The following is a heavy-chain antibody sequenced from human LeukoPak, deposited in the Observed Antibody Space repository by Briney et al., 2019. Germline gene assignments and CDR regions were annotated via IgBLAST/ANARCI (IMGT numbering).Heavy chain of an antibody. CDR3: TSWDTTVVTQSYDYYYYMDV. Sequence: GGSLRLSCAASGFTFSGSAMHWVRQASGKGLEWVGRIRSKANSYATAYAASVKGRFTISRDDSKNTAYLQMNSLKTEDTAVYYCTSWDTTVVTQSYDYYYYMDVWGKGTTVTVSS. V-gene: IGHV3-73*01. CDR2: IRSKANSYAT. CDR1: GFTFSGSA. D-gene: IGHD4-23*01. J-gene: IGHJ6*03.